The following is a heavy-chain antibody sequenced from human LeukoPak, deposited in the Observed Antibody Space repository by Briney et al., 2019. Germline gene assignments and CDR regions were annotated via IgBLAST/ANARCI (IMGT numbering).Heavy chain of an antibody. Sequence: TGGSLRLSCAASGFTFSSFAMTWVRQAPGKGLEWVSSITAGGGTSYTDSVKGRFTVYRDNSKNTLYLQMNSLRAGDTALYYCAKDPNGDYVGAFDSWGQGTMVTVSS. D-gene: IGHD4-17*01. CDR3: AKDPNGDYVGAFDS. CDR1: GFTFSSFA. V-gene: IGHV3-23*01. CDR2: ITAGGGT. J-gene: IGHJ3*01.